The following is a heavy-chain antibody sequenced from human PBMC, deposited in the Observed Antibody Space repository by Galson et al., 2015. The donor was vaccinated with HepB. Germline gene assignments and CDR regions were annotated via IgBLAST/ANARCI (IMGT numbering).Heavy chain of an antibody. D-gene: IGHD3-22*01. CDR3: ARRRTDTYYDSSGYYYDYWYFDL. J-gene: IGHJ2*01. V-gene: IGHV3-11*01. CDR2: ISSSGSTI. Sequence: SLRLSCAASGFTFSDYYMSWIRQAPGKGLEWVSYISSSGSTIYYADSVKGRFTISRDNAKNSLYLHMNSLRAEDTAVYYCARRRTDTYYDSSGYYYDYWYFDLWGRGTLVTVSS. CDR1: GFTFSDYY.